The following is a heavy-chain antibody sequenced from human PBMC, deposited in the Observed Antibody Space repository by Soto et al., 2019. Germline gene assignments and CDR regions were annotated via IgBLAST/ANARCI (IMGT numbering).Heavy chain of an antibody. Sequence: EVQLVESGGGLVQPGGSLRLSCAASGFLFNTYWMFWVRQAPRKGLLWVSRIKSDGSSTNYADSVKGRFTISRDNAKNTLYLQMTSLRAEDTAVYYCAIGGVDYNYLDYWGQGILVTVSS. CDR1: GFLFNTYW. CDR2: IKSDGSST. CDR3: AIGGVDYNYLDY. V-gene: IGHV3-74*01. D-gene: IGHD3-10*01. J-gene: IGHJ4*02.